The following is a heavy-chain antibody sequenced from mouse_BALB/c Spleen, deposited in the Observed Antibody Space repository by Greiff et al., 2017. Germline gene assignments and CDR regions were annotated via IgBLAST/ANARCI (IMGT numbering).Heavy chain of an antibody. Sequence: DVKLVESGGGLVKPGGSLKLSCAASGFTFSSYAMSWVRQSPEKRLEWVAEISSGGSYTYYPDTVTGRFTISRDNAKNTLYLEMSSLRSEDTAMYYCARASITTVVASYYFDYWGQGTTLTVSS. CDR3: ARASITTVVASYYFDY. CDR2: ISSGGSYT. D-gene: IGHD1-1*01. V-gene: IGHV5-9-4*01. J-gene: IGHJ2*01. CDR1: GFTFSSYA.